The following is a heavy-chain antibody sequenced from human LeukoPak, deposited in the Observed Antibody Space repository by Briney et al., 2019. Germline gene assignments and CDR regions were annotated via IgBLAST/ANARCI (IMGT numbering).Heavy chain of an antibody. CDR3: ARSYCSGGSCYGRFDP. CDR2: INGDGRST. V-gene: IGHV3-74*01. CDR1: GFTLSSFW. D-gene: IGHD2-15*01. Sequence: GGSLRLSCVASGFTLSSFWMHWVRQAPGKGLEWVSRINGDGRSTSYADSVKGRFTISRDNAKNTLYLEMDSLRVEDTAFYSCARSYCSGGSCYGRFDPWGQGTLLTVSS. J-gene: IGHJ5*02.